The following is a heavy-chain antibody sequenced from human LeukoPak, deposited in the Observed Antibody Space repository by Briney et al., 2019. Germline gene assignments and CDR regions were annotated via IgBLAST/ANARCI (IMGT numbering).Heavy chain of an antibody. V-gene: IGHV1-18*01. Sequence: ASVKVSCKASDYTFTNYGINWVRQAPGQGLEWMGWISGYNGNTKYAQDFQGRVTMTTDTSTSTAYMELRSLRSNDTAVYFCARAYYCDTSGFYQFDYWGQGTLVTVSS. CDR1: DYTFTNYG. CDR3: ARAYYCDTSGFYQFDY. CDR2: ISGYNGNT. J-gene: IGHJ4*02. D-gene: IGHD3-22*01.